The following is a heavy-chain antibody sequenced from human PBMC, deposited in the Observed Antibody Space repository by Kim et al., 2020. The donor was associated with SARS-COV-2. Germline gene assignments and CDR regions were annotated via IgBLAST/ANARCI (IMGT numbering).Heavy chain of an antibody. V-gene: IGHV3-11*01. CDR2: ISSSGSTI. J-gene: IGHJ6*02. CDR3: AGGPDIVVVPAAIQGRYYYYGMDV. CDR1: GFTFSDYY. D-gene: IGHD2-2*02. Sequence: GGSLRLSCAASGFTFSDYYMSWIRQAPGKGLEWVSYISSSGSTIYYADSVKGRFTISRDNAKNSLYLQMNSLRAEDTAVYYCAGGPDIVVVPAAIQGRYYYYGMDVWGQGTTFTVSS.